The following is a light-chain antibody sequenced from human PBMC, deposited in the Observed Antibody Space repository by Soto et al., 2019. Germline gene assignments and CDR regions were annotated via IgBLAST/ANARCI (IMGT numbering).Light chain of an antibody. CDR3: QQYGTLIT. CDR2: DAS. CDR1: QSLGNTY. J-gene: IGKJ5*01. V-gene: IGKV3-20*01. Sequence: EIVLTQSPGTLSLSPGERATLSCRASQSLGNTYLAWYQRKPGQAPRLLIYDASSRATDIPDRFSGSGAGTAFTLTTSRLEPEASAVYYCQQYGTLITFGQGTRLEIK.